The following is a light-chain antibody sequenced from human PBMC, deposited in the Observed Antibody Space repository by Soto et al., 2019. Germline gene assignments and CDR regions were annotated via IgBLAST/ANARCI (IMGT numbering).Light chain of an antibody. CDR1: ENMKNY. CDR3: AQIYTAQWT. J-gene: IGKJ1*01. V-gene: IGKV1-39*01. Sequence: DIHVTQSPSSLPASLGDRVTITCRASENMKNYLTWYQQKPGKAPKLLIYGASTLKTGVPSRFSGSGSGTDFTFTIGGLQPDDFATYYCAQIYTAQWTFGQGTRVDLK. CDR2: GAS.